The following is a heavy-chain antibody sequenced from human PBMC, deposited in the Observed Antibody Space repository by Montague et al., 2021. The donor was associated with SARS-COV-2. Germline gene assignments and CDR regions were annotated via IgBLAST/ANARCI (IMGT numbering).Heavy chain of an antibody. D-gene: IGHD3-3*01. V-gene: IGHV4-59*02. CDR2: IYYSGST. J-gene: IGHJ5*02. Sequence: SETLSLTCTVSGGSVSSYYWSWIRQSPGKGLQWLGYIYYSGSTDYNPSLKSRATMSVDTSKNQLSLRLNSVTTADTAVYFCARAGGFYDYWSGYSSSAGFFDPWGQGILVTVFS. CDR3: ARAGGFYDYWSGYSSSAGFFDP. CDR1: GGSVSSYY.